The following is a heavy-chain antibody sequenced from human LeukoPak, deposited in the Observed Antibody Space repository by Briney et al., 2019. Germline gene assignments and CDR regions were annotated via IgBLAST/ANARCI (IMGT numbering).Heavy chain of an antibody. CDR1: GFXFRSYE. D-gene: IGHD1-26*01. CDR3: ARGSGSFPGDFDY. V-gene: IGHV3-48*03. CDR2: ISTTSSHI. Sequence: GGSLRLSCAASGFXFRSYEINWVRQAPGKGLEWVSYISTTSSHIYYADSVKGRFTISRDNAKNSLYLQMNSLRVEDTAVFYCARGSGSFPGDFDYWGQGTLVTVSS. J-gene: IGHJ4*02.